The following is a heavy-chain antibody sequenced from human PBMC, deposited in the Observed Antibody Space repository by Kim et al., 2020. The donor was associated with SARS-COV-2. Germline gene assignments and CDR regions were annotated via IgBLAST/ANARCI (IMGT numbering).Heavy chain of an antibody. CDR3: ARDLPTYYYDSSGTTAPDY. Sequence: LSLTCAASGFTFSSYWMSWVRQAPGKGLEWVANIKQDGSEKYYVDSVKGRFTISRDNAKNSLYLQMNSLRAEDTAVYYCARDLPTYYYDSSGTTAPDYWGQGTLVTVSS. V-gene: IGHV3-7*03. CDR1: GFTFSSYW. CDR2: IKQDGSEK. J-gene: IGHJ4*02. D-gene: IGHD3-22*01.